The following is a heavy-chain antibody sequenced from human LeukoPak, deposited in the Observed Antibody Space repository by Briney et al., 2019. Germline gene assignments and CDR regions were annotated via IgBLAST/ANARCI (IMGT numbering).Heavy chain of an antibody. CDR1: GYSISSGYC. D-gene: IGHD2-2*01. CDR3: ARVWSGYCSSTSCYVAYNWFDP. V-gene: IGHV4-38-2*01. CDR2: IYHSGST. Sequence: PSETLSLTCAVSGYSISSGYCWGWIRQPPGKGLEWIGSIYHSGSTYYNPSLKSRVTISVDTSKNQFSLKLSSVTAADTAVYYCARVWSGYCSSTSCYVAYNWFDPWGQGTLVTVSS. J-gene: IGHJ5*02.